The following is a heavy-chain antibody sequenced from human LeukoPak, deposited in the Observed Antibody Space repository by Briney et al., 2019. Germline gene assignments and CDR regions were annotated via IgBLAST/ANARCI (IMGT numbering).Heavy chain of an antibody. CDR3: ASVPLHKEYYFDY. CDR2: ISSSSHSI. Sequence: GGSLRLSCAASGFAFSNYNMNWVRQAPGKGLEWVSYISSSSHSIYYADSVKGRFTVSRDNAQDSLYLQMNSLRAEDTAVYYCASVPLHKEYYFDYWGQGTLVTVSS. V-gene: IGHV3-48*01. CDR1: GFAFSNYN. J-gene: IGHJ4*02. D-gene: IGHD3-10*01.